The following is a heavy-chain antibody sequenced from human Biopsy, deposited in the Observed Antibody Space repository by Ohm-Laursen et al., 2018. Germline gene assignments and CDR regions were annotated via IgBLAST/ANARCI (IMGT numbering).Heavy chain of an antibody. D-gene: IGHD6-6*01. CDR1: GYSFSTYD. CDR2: MVPSSGKT. CDR3: ARGYSRRVSILEASIYWFDT. Sequence: SVKVSCKASGYSFSTYDVNWVRQARGQGLEWMGWMVPSSGKTGYAQRFQGRVTLTMNTSISTAYMELSGLRSEDTAVYFCARGYSRRVSILEASIYWFDTWGQGTLVTVSS. J-gene: IGHJ5*02. V-gene: IGHV1-8*01.